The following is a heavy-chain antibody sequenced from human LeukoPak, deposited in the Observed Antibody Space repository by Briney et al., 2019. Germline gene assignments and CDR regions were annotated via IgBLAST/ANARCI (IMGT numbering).Heavy chain of an antibody. CDR3: ARVRLKYYDFWSRFDP. D-gene: IGHD3-3*01. J-gene: IGHJ5*02. V-gene: IGHV3-30*04. CDR2: ISYDGSNK. Sequence: PGRSLRLSCAASGFTFSSYAMHWVRQAPGKGLEWVAVISYDGSNKYYADSVKGRFTISRDNSKNTLYLQMNSLRAEDTAVYYCARVRLKYYDFWSRFDPWGQGSLVTVSS. CDR1: GFTFSSYA.